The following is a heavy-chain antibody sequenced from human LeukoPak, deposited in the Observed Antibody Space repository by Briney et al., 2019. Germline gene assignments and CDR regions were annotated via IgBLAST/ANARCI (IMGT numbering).Heavy chain of an antibody. CDR3: ARDRDSYSSGSYDY. CDR2: IYSGGST. D-gene: IGHD3-10*01. Sequence: GGSLRLSCAASGFTFSSYAMSWVRQAPGKGLEWVSVIYSGGSTYYADSVKGRFTISRDNSKNTLYLQMNSLRAEDTAVYYCARDRDSYSSGSYDYWGQGTLVTVSS. CDR1: GFTFSSYA. J-gene: IGHJ4*02. V-gene: IGHV3-53*01.